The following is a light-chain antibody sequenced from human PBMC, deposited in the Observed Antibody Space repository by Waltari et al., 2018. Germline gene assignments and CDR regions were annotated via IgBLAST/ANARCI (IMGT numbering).Light chain of an antibody. Sequence: QLMLTQSPSASASLGASVKLTCTLSSGHSNYPIPCHQQQPEKGPRYLMTVNSAGSHIKGDAIPDRFSGSSSGAERYLTISSLQSEDETDYYCQTGGFGIWVFGGGTKLTVL. J-gene: IGLJ3*02. CDR1: SGHSNYP. CDR2: VNSAGSH. CDR3: QTGGFGIWV. V-gene: IGLV4-69*01.